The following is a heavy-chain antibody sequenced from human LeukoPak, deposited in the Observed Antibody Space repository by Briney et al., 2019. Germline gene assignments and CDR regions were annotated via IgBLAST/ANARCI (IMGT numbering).Heavy chain of an antibody. Sequence: GASVKVCCRVSGHSGIELDMHWVRQAPGKGLEWMGGFDREHGGTVYARKFQGRVTMTEDTSTDTAYMELRSPTSEDTAVYYCATHTISGVVTYAFHIGGRGTLVTVFS. CDR1: GHSGIELD. D-gene: IGHD3-3*01. CDR3: ATHTISGVVTYAFHI. V-gene: IGHV1-24*01. CDR2: FDREHGGT. J-gene: IGHJ3*02.